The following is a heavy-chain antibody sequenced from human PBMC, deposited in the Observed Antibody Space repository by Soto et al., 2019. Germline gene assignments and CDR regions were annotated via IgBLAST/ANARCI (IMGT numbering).Heavy chain of an antibody. CDR3: ARGLWFGELSNWFDP. D-gene: IGHD3-10*01. V-gene: IGHV4-38-2*01. Sequence: SSETLSLTCAVSGYSIASGYYWAWIRQSPGKGLEWIGSIYHAGSVYYNPSLNSRVAVSLDTSKNHFSLKLTSVTAADTAVYYCARGLWFGELSNWFDPWGQGSLVTVSS. J-gene: IGHJ5*02. CDR1: GYSIASGYY. CDR2: IYHAGSV.